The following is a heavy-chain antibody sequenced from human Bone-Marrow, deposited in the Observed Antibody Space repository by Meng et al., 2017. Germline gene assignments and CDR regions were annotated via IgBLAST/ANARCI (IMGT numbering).Heavy chain of an antibody. CDR3: AGLGEYYDYVWGSYREISYFDY. J-gene: IGHJ4*02. V-gene: IGHV1-8*01. D-gene: IGHD3-16*02. CDR2: MNPNSGNT. Sequence: ASVKVSCKASGYTFTSYDINWVRQATGQGLEWMGWMNPNSGNTGYAQKFQGRVTMTRNTSISTAYMELSSLRSEDTAVYYCAGLGEYYDYVWGSYREISYFDYWGQGTLVTVSS. CDR1: GYTFTSYD.